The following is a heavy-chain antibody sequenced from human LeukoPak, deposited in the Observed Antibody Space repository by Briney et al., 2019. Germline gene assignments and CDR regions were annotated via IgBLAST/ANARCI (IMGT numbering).Heavy chain of an antibody. V-gene: IGHV7-4-1*02. J-gene: IGHJ5*02. CDR3: ARGKHNWFDP. CDR2: IKTNTGNP. D-gene: IGHD3-10*01. Sequence: ASVTVSCKASGYTFTKYAVNWVRQAPGQGLQWMGWIKTNTGNPTYAQGFTGRFVFSLVTSVTTAYLQISSLKDEDTAVYYCARGKHNWFDPWGQGTLVTVSS. CDR1: GYTFTKYA.